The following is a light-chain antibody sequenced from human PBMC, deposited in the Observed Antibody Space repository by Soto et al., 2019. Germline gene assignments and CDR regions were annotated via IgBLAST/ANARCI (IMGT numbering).Light chain of an antibody. CDR2: DVS. CDR3: SSYTNTSTLM. V-gene: IGLV2-14*02. Sequence: QSALTQPASVSGSPGQSSTISCTGTSSDVGAYNLVSWYQQHPGRAPKLFIFDVSDRPSGVSTRFSGSKSGNTASLTISGLQAEDEAFYYCSSYTNTSTLMFGGGTKLTVL. CDR1: SSDVGAYNL. J-gene: IGLJ3*02.